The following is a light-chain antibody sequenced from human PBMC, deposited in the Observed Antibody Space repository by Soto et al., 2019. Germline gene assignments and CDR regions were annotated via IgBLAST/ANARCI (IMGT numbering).Light chain of an antibody. J-gene: IGKJ2*01. CDR1: QSVSKY. V-gene: IGKV3-11*01. Sequence: ETVLTQSPATLSLSPGERATLSCRASQSVSKYLAWYQQKPGQAPRLLIYDVSNRAAGIPARFSGSGSGTDFTLTISSLEPEDFALYYCQQRSNWPPMYTFGQGTKLEIK. CDR2: DVS. CDR3: QQRSNWPPMYT.